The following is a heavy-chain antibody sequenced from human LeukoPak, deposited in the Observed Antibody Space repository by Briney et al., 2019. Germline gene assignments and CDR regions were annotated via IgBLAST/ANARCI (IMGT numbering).Heavy chain of an antibody. D-gene: IGHD3-3*01. J-gene: IGHJ3*01. Sequence: SETLSLTCTVSGVSVSSFYWSWIRQSPGKGLEWIGYNHYSGSANYNPSLKSRLTISFDTSKNQVSLTLSSVTASDTAVYYGARSELYYAADDGYYPDAFDFWGQGTMVTVSS. CDR3: ARSELYYAADDGYYPDAFDF. CDR1: GVSVSSFY. CDR2: NHYSGSA. V-gene: IGHV4-59*02.